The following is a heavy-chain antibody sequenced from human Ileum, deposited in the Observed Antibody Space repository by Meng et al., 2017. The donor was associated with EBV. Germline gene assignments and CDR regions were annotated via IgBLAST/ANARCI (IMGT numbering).Heavy chain of an antibody. CDR3: ADPPSGF. J-gene: IGHJ4*02. Sequence: QVQLQESGPGLVKPSGTLSLTCVVPGGSITSLHHNLWNWVRQAPGKGLEWIGEIHNSGTTNYTPSFESRVSISLDTSRNQFSLMLTSVTAADTAVYYCADPPSGFWGQGILVTVSS. D-gene: IGHD3-10*01. V-gene: IGHV4-4*02. CDR1: GGSITSLHHNL. CDR2: IHNSGTT.